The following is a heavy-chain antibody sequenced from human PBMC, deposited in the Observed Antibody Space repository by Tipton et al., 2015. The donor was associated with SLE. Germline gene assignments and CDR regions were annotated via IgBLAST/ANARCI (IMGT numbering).Heavy chain of an antibody. J-gene: IGHJ4*02. CDR2: ISGSGGST. CDR1: GFTFSSYA. CDR3: AKDMAPPVMVVVPAAFDF. V-gene: IGHV3-23*01. D-gene: IGHD2-2*01. Sequence: SLRLSCAASGFTFSSYAMSWVRQAPGKGLEWVSAISGSGGSTYYADSVKGRFTISRDNSKNTLYLQMNSLRAEDTAVYYCAKDMAPPVMVVVPAAFDFWGQGTLVPVSS.